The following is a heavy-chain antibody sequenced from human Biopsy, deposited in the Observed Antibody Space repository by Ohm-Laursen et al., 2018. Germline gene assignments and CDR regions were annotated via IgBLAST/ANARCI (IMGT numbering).Heavy chain of an antibody. D-gene: IGHD3-3*01. Sequence: GASVKVSCKASGYTFTTYDINWVRQAPGQGLEWMGWMNPANGDAGYAQSFRGGVTMTRSTSITTAYMELSSLGSEDTAVYYCARVRSGGRVTVFGVEVKTGWLDTWGQGTLVTVSS. V-gene: IGHV1-8*01. CDR3: ARVRSGGRVTVFGVEVKTGWLDT. CDR2: MNPANGDA. J-gene: IGHJ5*02. CDR1: GYTFTTYD.